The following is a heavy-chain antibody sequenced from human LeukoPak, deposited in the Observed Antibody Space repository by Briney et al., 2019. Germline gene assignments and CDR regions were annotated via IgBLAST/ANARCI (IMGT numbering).Heavy chain of an antibody. CDR3: ARPQNYYDSSGYGAFDI. V-gene: IGHV4-4*07. Sequence: SETLSLTCTVSGGSISSYYWSWIRQPAGKGLEWIGRIYTSGSTNYNPSLKSRVTISVDTSKNQFSLKLSSVTAADTAVYYCARPQNYYDSSGYGAFDIWGQGTMVTVSS. CDR1: GGSISSYY. CDR2: IYTSGST. D-gene: IGHD3-22*01. J-gene: IGHJ3*02.